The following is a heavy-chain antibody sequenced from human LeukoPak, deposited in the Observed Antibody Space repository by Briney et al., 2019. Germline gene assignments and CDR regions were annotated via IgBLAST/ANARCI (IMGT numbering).Heavy chain of an antibody. CDR3: ARGYSSSWNYFDY. CDR1: RDSISSYY. Sequence: SETLSLTCTVSRDSISSYYWSWIRQPPGKGLEWIGYIFYSGSTNYNPSLESRGTISVDTSKNQFSLKLNSVTAADTAVYYCARGYSSSWNYFDYWGQGTLVTVSS. J-gene: IGHJ4*02. CDR2: IFYSGST. D-gene: IGHD6-13*01. V-gene: IGHV4-59*01.